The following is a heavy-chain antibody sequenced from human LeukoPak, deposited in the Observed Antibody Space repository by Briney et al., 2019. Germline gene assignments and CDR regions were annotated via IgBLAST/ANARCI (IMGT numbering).Heavy chain of an antibody. CDR2: ISAYNGNT. CDR3: ARDRGQAADRFFLRYPFDY. J-gene: IGHJ4*02. Sequence: ASVKVSCKASGYTFTSYGISWVRQAPGQGLEWMGWISAYNGNTNYAQKLQGRVTMTTDTSTSTAYMELRSLRSDDTAVYYCARDRGQAADRFFLRYPFDYWGQGTLVTVSS. V-gene: IGHV1-18*01. CDR1: GYTFTSYG. D-gene: IGHD6-13*01.